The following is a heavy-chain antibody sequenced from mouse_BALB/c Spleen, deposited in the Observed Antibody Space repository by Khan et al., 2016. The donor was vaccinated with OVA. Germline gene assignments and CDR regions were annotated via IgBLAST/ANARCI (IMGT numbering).Heavy chain of an antibody. J-gene: IGHJ4*01. CDR1: GFSLTTYG. D-gene: IGHD2-10*01. CDR3: ARQPYYHYNIMDY. Sequence: QVQLQQSGPGLAAPSQSLSITCTISGFSLTTYGVHWVRQPPGKGLEWLVVIWSDGTTNYNSALKSRLTITKDNSQSPVFLKMNSLQTDDTAIYFCARQPYYHYNIMDYWGQGTSVTVSS. V-gene: IGHV2-6-1*01. CDR2: IWSDGTT.